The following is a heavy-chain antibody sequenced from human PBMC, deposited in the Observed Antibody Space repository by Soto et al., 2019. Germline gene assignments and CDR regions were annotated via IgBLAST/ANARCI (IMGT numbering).Heavy chain of an antibody. J-gene: IGHJ5*02. CDR1: GYTFTNYG. CDR3: ARGVRSGTYYNQYNWFDP. D-gene: IGHD3-10*01. CDR2: INTYSGNT. Sequence: ASVKVSCKASGYTFTNYGISWVRQAPGQGLEWMGWINTYSGNTNHAQKLQGRVTMTTDTSTSTAYMELRSLRSDDTAVYYCARGVRSGTYYNQYNWFDPWGQGTLVTVSS. V-gene: IGHV1-18*01.